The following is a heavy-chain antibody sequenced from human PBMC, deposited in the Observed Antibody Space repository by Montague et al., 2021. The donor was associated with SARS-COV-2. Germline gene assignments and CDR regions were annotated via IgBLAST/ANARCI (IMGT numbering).Heavy chain of an antibody. CDR3: ARKTTSLRVNASLGL. CDR1: GGSISSTASY. CDR2: IYYTVTT. Sequence: SETLSLTCTVSGGSISSTASYWGWIRQPPGKGLEWIGSIYYTVTTYYNPSLKSRVTISVDASKNQFSLTLSSVTAADTAVYYCARKTTSLRVNASLGLWGQGAPVTVSS. J-gene: IGHJ4*03. D-gene: IGHD4-11*01. V-gene: IGHV4-39*01.